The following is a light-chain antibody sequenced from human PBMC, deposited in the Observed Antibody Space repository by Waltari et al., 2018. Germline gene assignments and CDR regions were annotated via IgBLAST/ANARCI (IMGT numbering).Light chain of an antibody. J-gene: IGLJ2*01. CDR2: KDT. CDR1: LLATKY. V-gene: IGLV3-27*01. Sequence: SYELTQPSSVSVSPGQTTSITSSGDLLATKYSRWFQHKPGQAPILVIYKDTERPSGVPERCSGSSSGTTVTLTIAGAQVEDEADYYCYSATDNNQVIFGGGTKLTVL. CDR3: YSATDNNQVI.